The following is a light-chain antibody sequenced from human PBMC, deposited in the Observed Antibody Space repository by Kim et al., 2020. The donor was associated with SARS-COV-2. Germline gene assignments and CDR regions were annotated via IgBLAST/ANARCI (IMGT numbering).Light chain of an antibody. V-gene: IGKV3-20*01. CDR3: QQYGSSYT. CDR2: GAS. CDR1: QSVSSSY. Sequence: SLSPGESATLSCRASQSVSSSYLAWYQQKPGQDPRLLIYGASSRATGIPDRFSGSGSGTDFTLTIIRLEPEDFAVYYCQQYGSSYTFGQGTKLEIK. J-gene: IGKJ2*01.